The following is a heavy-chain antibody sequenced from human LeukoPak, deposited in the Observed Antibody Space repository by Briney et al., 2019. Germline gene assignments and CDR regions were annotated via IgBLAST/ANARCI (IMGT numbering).Heavy chain of an antibody. CDR2: IRSKAYGGTT. CDR1: GFTFGDYA. Sequence: PGGSLRLSCTASGFTFGDYAMSWVRQAPGKGLEWVGLIRSKAYGGTTEYAASVKGRFTISRDDPKSIAYLQINSLKTEDTAVYYCTRVGKLAATGHHFDYWGQGTLVTVSS. D-gene: IGHD2-15*01. CDR3: TRVGKLAATGHHFDY. V-gene: IGHV3-49*04. J-gene: IGHJ4*02.